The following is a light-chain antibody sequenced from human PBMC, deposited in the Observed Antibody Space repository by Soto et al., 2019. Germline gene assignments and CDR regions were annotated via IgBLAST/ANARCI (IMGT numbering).Light chain of an antibody. CDR2: AAS. CDR3: QKYNSAPWT. V-gene: IGKV1-8*01. Sequence: ALRMTQSPSSFSASTGDRVTITCRASQGISSYLAWYQQKPGNAPKLLIYAASTLQSGVPSRFRGSGSGTDFTLTITSLQPEDVATYYCQKYNSAPWTFGQGTKVDIK. J-gene: IGKJ1*01. CDR1: QGISSY.